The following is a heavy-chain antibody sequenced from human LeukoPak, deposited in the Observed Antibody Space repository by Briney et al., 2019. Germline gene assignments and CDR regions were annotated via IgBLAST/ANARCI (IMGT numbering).Heavy chain of an antibody. D-gene: IGHD5-18*01. CDR2: INPNSGGT. CDR3: ARGGLPKPPYYYYMDV. J-gene: IGHJ6*03. V-gene: IGHV1-2*02. CDR1: GYTFTGYY. Sequence: ASLKVSCKASGYTFTGYYIHWVRQAPGQGLEWMGWINPNSGGTNYAQKFQGGVTMTRDTSISTAYMELSRLRSDDTAVYYCARGGLPKPPYYYYMDVWGKGTTVTVSS.